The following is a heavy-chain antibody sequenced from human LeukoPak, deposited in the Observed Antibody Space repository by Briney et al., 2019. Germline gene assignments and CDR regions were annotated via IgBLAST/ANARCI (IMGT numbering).Heavy chain of an antibody. Sequence: SQTLSLTCAVSGGSISSGGYSWSWIRQPPGKGLEWIGYIYHSGSTYYDPSLKSRVTISVDGSKNQFSLKLSSVTAADAAVYYCARTSGLGTSIDYWGQGTLVTVSS. J-gene: IGHJ4*02. CDR2: IYHSGST. V-gene: IGHV4-30-2*01. D-gene: IGHD3-22*01. CDR1: GGSISSGGYS. CDR3: ARTSGLGTSIDY.